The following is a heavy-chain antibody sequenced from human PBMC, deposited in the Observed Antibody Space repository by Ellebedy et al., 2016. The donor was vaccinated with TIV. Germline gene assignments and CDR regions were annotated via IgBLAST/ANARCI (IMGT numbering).Heavy chain of an antibody. J-gene: IGHJ3*02. CDR3: ASGGNRRSDAFDI. D-gene: IGHD4-23*01. Sequence: SLKISCAASGFTFDDYAMHWVRQAPGKGLEWVSGISWNSGSIGYADSVKGRFTISRDNAKNSLYLQMNSLRAEDTALYYCASGGNRRSDAFDIWGQGTMVTVSS. CDR2: ISWNSGSI. V-gene: IGHV3-9*01. CDR1: GFTFDDYA.